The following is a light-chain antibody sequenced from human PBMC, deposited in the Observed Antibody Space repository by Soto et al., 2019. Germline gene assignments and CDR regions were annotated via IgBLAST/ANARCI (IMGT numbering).Light chain of an antibody. CDR3: QQYDYPPLT. CDR2: DTS. V-gene: IGKV3-20*01. J-gene: IGKJ4*01. CDR1: QSVRSSS. Sequence: EIVLTQSPGTLSLSPGESATLSCRVSQSVRSSSLAWYQQKPGQTPRLLIYDTSKRAAGTPGRFSASGSGTDFTLTISRLEPEDFAVYFCQQYDYPPLTFGGGTKVDIK.